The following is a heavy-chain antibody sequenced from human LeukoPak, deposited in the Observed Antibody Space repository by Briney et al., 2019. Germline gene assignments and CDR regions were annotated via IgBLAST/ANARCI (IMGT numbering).Heavy chain of an antibody. Sequence: GASVKVSCKASGYTFTSYDINWVRQATGQGLEWMGWVNPNTGNTGSAQRFQGRVTMTRDTSISTAYMELSSLRSEDTAVYYCARGPLVRLPSSFGPWGQGTLVTVSS. CDR1: GYTFTSYD. CDR2: VNPNTGNT. J-gene: IGHJ5*02. D-gene: IGHD3-16*02. V-gene: IGHV1-8*01. CDR3: ARGPLVRLPSSFGP.